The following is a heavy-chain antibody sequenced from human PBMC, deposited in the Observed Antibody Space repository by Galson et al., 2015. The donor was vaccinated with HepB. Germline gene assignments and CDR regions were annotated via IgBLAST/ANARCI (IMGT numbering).Heavy chain of an antibody. J-gene: IGHJ4*02. D-gene: IGHD3-22*01. Sequence: CAISGDSVSNNYAAWNWIRQSPSRGLEWLGRTYYRSKWYNDYANSVKSRVTINSDTSKNQFSLHLKSVTPDDTAVYYCAREIPKYFYDISGYDYWGQGSLGTVSS. V-gene: IGHV6-1*01. CDR2: TYYRSKWYN. CDR1: GDSVSNNYAA. CDR3: AREIPKYFYDISGYDY.